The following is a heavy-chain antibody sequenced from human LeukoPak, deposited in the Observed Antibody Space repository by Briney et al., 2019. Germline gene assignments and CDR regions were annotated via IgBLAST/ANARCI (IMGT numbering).Heavy chain of an antibody. Sequence: PGGSLRLSCAASGFTFSSYEMNWVRQAPGKGLEWVSYISSSGSTIYYADSVKGRFTISRDNAKNSLYLQMNSLRAEGTAVYYYAELGITMIGGVWGKGTTVTISS. CDR1: GFTFSSYE. V-gene: IGHV3-48*03. CDR2: ISSSGSTI. CDR3: AELGITMIGGV. D-gene: IGHD3-10*02. J-gene: IGHJ6*04.